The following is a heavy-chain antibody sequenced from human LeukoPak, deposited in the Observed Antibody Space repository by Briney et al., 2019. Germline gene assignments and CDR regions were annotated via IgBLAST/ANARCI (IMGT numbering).Heavy chain of an antibody. J-gene: IGHJ4*02. CDR2: IRSKAYGGTT. D-gene: IGHD2-2*01. V-gene: IGHV3-49*04. Sequence: PGRSLRLSCTASGFTFGDYAMSWVRQAPGKGLEWVGFIRSKAYGGTTEYAASVKGRFTISRDDSKSIAYLQMNSLKTEDTAVYYCTRGPIIGYCSSTSCYDLDYWGQGTPVTVSS. CDR1: GFTFGDYA. CDR3: TRGPIIGYCSSTSCYDLDY.